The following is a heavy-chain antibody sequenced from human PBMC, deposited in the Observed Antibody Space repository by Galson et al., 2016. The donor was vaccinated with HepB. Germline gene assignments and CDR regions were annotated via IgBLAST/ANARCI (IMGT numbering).Heavy chain of an antibody. J-gene: IGHJ4*02. Sequence: TLSLTCTVSGGSITSDGYYWSWIRQHPGKGLEWIGYIYYSGRTNYNASLKSRLAISVDTSTNDFSLKLSSVTAADTAVYYCARGSYSSGFDYWGQGTLVTVSS. V-gene: IGHV4-31*03. CDR2: IYYSGRT. CDR1: GGSITSDGYY. D-gene: IGHD3-22*01. CDR3: ARGSYSSGFDY.